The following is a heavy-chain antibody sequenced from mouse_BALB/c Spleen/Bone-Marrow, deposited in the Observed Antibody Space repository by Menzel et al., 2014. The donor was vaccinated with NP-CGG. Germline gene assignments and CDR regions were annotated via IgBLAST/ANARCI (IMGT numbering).Heavy chain of an antibody. V-gene: IGHV1S22*01. J-gene: IGHJ4*01. CDR1: GYTFTSYW. D-gene: IGHD1-1*01. CDR2: IYPGSGST. CDR3: RSYDYAMDY. Sequence: LQESGSELVRPGALVKLSCKASGYTFTSYWMHWVRQRPGQGLEWIGNIYPGSGSTNYDEKFKSMATLTVDTSSSRAYMQLSSLTSEDSAVYYCRSYDYAMDYWGQGTSVTVSS.